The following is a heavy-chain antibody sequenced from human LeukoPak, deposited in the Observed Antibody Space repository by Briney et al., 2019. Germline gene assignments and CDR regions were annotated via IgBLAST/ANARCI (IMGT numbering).Heavy chain of an antibody. D-gene: IGHD3-10*01. CDR1: GFTFSSFG. CDR3: ARPPMVRGVSWFDP. V-gene: IGHV3-23*01. CDR2: ISGNGGTT. Sequence: GGSLRLSCAASGFTFSSFGMSWVRQAPGKGLEWVAAISGNGGTTVYAESVKGRFTISRDNTKNTLYLEMSSLRAEDTAVYYCARPPMVRGVSWFDPWGQGTLVTVSS. J-gene: IGHJ5*02.